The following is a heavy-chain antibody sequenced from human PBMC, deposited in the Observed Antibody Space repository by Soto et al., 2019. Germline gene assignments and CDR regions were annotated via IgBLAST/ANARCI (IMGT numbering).Heavy chain of an antibody. V-gene: IGHV4-39*01. D-gene: IGHD3-10*01. CDR3: ARQSEYYYASGRAAPLYGMDV. CDR1: GGSISGSSYY. CDR2: VYYSGST. J-gene: IGHJ6*02. Sequence: SETLSLTCTVSGGSISGSSYYWGWIRQAPGKGLEWIGNVYYSGSTYSNPSLKSRVTISADTSKNQFSLKLSSVTAADTAVYYCARQSEYYYASGRAAPLYGMDVWGQGTTVTVSS.